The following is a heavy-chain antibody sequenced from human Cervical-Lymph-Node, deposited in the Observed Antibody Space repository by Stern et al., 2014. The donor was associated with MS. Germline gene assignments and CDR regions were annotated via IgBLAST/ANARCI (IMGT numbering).Heavy chain of an antibody. CDR2: ISPMFGTE. D-gene: IGHD1-7*01. CDR1: GGTFSSYA. CDR3: ARDVTGTSTSDAFDI. Sequence: VQLLESGTEVKKPGSSGKVSCKASGGTFSSYAIIWVRQAPGQGLEWMGGISPMFGTEDYAQKFQGRVRITADESTSTAYMELSSLRSEDTAVYYCARDVTGTSTSDAFDIWGQGTMVTVSS. V-gene: IGHV1-69*01. J-gene: IGHJ3*02.